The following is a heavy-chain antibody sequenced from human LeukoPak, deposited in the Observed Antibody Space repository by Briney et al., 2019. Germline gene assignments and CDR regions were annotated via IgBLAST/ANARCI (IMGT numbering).Heavy chain of an antibody. J-gene: IGHJ4*02. D-gene: IGHD3-9*01. Sequence: PGGSLRLSRAASGFTFSSYWMHWVRQAPGKGLVWVSRINSDGSSTSYADSVKGRFTISRDNAKNTLYLQMNSLRAEDTAVYYCARGDYDILTGYYLRRLFDYWGQGTLVTVSS. CDR1: GFTFSSYW. CDR2: INSDGSST. V-gene: IGHV3-74*01. CDR3: ARGDYDILTGYYLRRLFDY.